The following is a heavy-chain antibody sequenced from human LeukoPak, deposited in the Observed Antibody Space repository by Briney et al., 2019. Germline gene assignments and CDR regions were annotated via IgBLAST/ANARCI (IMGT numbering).Heavy chain of an antibody. V-gene: IGHV4-34*01. CDR1: GGSISSYY. Sequence: PSETLSLTCTVSGGSISSYYWSWIRQPPGKGLEWIGEINHSGSTNYNPSLKSRVTISVDTSNNQFSLKLTSVTAADTAVYYCARERAYCSGRSCYSTAYYYYMDVWGKGTTVTVSS. CDR2: INHSGST. J-gene: IGHJ6*03. CDR3: ARERAYCSGRSCYSTAYYYYMDV. D-gene: IGHD2-15*01.